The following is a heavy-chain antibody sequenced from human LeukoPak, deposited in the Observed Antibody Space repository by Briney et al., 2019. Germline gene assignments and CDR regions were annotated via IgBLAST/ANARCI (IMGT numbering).Heavy chain of an antibody. CDR3: ASGSGYYVGQFDY. CDR1: GGSISSYC. CDR2: IYYSGST. D-gene: IGHD1-26*01. Sequence: ASETLSLTCTVSGGSISSYCWSWIRQPPGKGLEWIGYIYYSGSTNYNPSLKSRVTISVDTSKNQFSLKLSSVTAADTAVYYCASGSGYYVGQFDYWGQGTLVTVSS. J-gene: IGHJ4*02. V-gene: IGHV4-59*01.